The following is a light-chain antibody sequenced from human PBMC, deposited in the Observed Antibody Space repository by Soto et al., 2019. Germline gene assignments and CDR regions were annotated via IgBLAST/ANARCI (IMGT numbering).Light chain of an antibody. CDR3: QSYERRLSGGV. CDR2: GNS. V-gene: IGLV1-40*01. Sequence: QSVLTQPPSVSGAPGQRVTISCTGSSSNIGAGYDVHWYQQLPGTAPKLLIYGNSNRPSGVPDRFSGSKSGTSASLAITGLQAEDEADYYSQSYERRLSGGVFGGGTKLTVL. J-gene: IGLJ3*02. CDR1: SSNIGAGYD.